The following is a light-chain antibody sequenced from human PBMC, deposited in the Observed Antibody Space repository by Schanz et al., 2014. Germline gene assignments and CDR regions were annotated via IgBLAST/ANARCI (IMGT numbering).Light chain of an antibody. CDR2: DAS. CDR1: QSVTSY. CDR3: QQRKKWPIT. V-gene: IGKV3-11*01. J-gene: IGKJ5*01. Sequence: EIVLTQSPATLSLSPGERATLSCRASQSVTSYLAWYQQKPGQAPRLLIYDASNRATGIPARFSGSGSGTDFTLTISRLEPEDFAVYYCQQRKKWPITFGQGTRLEIK.